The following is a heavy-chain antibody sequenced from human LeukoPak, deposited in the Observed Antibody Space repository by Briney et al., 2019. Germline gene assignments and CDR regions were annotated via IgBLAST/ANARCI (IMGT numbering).Heavy chain of an antibody. CDR1: GYSMSSCYD. D-gene: IGHD1-1*01. V-gene: IGHV4-38-2*02. Sequence: KPSDTLSLTCSVWGYSMSSCYDWGWIRQPPGGGLEWIWIIYYTGGTLYTPSLKSRVSMSVETSTNQFSLKLTSVTAADTAVYYCARDRTGRNTAKDAYWGQGTLVTVYX. CDR3: ARDRTGRNTAKDAY. J-gene: IGHJ4*02. CDR2: IYYTGGT.